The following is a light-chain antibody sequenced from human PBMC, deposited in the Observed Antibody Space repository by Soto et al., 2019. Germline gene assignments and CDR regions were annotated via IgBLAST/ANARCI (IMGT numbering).Light chain of an antibody. V-gene: IGLV2-14*01. CDR1: SSDVGGYNY. CDR3: SSYTSSIL. CDR2: DVS. J-gene: IGLJ2*01. Sequence: ALTQPASVSGSPGQSITISCTGTSSDVGGYNYVSWYQQHPGKAPKLMIYDVSNRPSGVSNRFSGSKSGNTASLTISGLQAEDEADYYCSSYTSSILFGGGTKLTVL.